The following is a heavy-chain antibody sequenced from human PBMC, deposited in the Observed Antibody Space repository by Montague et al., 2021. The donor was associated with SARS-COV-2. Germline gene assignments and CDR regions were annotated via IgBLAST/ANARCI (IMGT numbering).Heavy chain of an antibody. CDR2: ISSNGSII. Sequence: SLRLSCAASGFTFSRYEMHWVRQAPGKGLEWVAYISSNGSIIYYADSVKGRFTISRDNAKNSLYLHMNSLRAEDTAVYYCARGNFDWLLLPDGYFDHWGQGTLVTVSS. D-gene: IGHD3-9*01. CDR3: ARGNFDWLLLPDGYFDH. J-gene: IGHJ4*02. CDR1: GFTFSRYE. V-gene: IGHV3-48*03.